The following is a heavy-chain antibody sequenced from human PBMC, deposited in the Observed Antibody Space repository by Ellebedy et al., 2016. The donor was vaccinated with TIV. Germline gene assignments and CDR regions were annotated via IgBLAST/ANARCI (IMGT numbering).Heavy chain of an antibody. J-gene: IGHJ4*02. Sequence: AASVKVSCKASGYTFTSYGISWARQAPGQGLEWMGWISAYNGNTNYAQKLQGRVTMTTDTSTSTAYMELRSLRSDDTAVYYCATDLIGAVIDYWGQGTLVTVSS. CDR1: GYTFTSYG. CDR2: ISAYNGNT. V-gene: IGHV1-18*04. D-gene: IGHD2/OR15-2a*01. CDR3: ATDLIGAVIDY.